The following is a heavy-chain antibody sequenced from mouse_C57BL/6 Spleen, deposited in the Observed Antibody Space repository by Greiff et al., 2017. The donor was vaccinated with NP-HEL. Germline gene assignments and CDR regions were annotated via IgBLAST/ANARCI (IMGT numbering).Heavy chain of an antibody. CDR2: ISDGGSYT. D-gene: IGHD1-1*01. Sequence: EVQVVESGGGLVKPGGSLKLSCAASGFTFSSYAMSWVRQTPEKRLEWVATISDGGSYTYYPDNVKGRFTISRDNAKNNLYLQMSHLKSEDTAMYYCAREGVLPVEGYAMDYWGQGTSVTVSS. V-gene: IGHV5-4*01. CDR1: GFTFSSYA. CDR3: AREGVLPVEGYAMDY. J-gene: IGHJ4*01.